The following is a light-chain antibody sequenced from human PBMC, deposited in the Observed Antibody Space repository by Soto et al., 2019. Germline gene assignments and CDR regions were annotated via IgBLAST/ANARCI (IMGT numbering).Light chain of an antibody. CDR3: QQRNIWPPVT. CDR1: PSASSN. Sequence: EMVMTQSPATLSVSPGERATLSGSPTPSASSNLAWYQQKPGQAPRLLIYGASTRAAGIPARFSGSGSGTDFTLTISSLEPEDSAVYYCQQRNIWPPVTFGQGTRLEIK. V-gene: IGKV3D-15*01. J-gene: IGKJ5*01. CDR2: GAS.